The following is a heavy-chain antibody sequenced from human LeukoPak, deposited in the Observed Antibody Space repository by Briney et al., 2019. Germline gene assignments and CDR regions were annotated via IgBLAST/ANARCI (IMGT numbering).Heavy chain of an antibody. D-gene: IGHD3-22*01. J-gene: IGHJ4*02. Sequence: GGSLRLSCAASAFTFSSYGMSWVRQAPGKGLEWVSAISGSGGSTYYADSVKGRFTLSRDNSKNTLYLQMNSLRAEDTAVYYCAKDPHKYYYDSSGYYYYFDYWGQGTLVTVSS. V-gene: IGHV3-23*01. CDR3: AKDPHKYYYDSSGYYYYFDY. CDR2: ISGSGGST. CDR1: AFTFSSYG.